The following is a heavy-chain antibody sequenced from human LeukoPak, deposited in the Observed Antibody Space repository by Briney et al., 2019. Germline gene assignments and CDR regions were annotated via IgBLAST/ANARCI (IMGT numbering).Heavy chain of an antibody. Sequence: GGSLRLSCAASGFTFSSYSINWVRQAPGKGLEWVSYISSRSGTIHYADSVKGRFTISRDNAKNLLFLQMDSLRDEDTAVYYCARDEAYSGTYAVTWGQGTLVTVSS. CDR2: ISSRSGTI. CDR1: GFTFSSYS. J-gene: IGHJ5*02. D-gene: IGHD1-26*01. CDR3: ARDEAYSGTYAVT. V-gene: IGHV3-48*02.